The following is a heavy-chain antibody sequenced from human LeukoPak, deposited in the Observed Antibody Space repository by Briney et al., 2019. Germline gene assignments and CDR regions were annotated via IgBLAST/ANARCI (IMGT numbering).Heavy chain of an antibody. CDR3: AKQPTSMVRGIIITDYYFDH. D-gene: IGHD3-10*01. V-gene: IGHV5-51*01. CDR2: IYLNDSDT. J-gene: IGHJ4*02. CDR1: GSSFSNYW. Sequence: GESLKISCKGSGSSFSNYWIGWVRPVPGKGLEGMGIIYLNDSDTRYSPSFQGQVTISADKSISTAYLQWSSLKASDTAMYYCAKQPTSMVRGIIITDYYFDHWGQGTLVTVSS.